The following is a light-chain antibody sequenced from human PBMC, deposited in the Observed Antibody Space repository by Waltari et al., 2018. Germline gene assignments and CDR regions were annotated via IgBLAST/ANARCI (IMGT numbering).Light chain of an antibody. J-gene: IGLJ2*01. CDR3: SSYRTTTTRL. CDR2: DVS. Sequence: QSALTQPASVSGSPGQSITISCTGTSSDVGGYHHVPWYQQHPGKAPKLIIYDVSERPSGVSTRFSGSKSGNTASLTISGLQAEDEADYYCSSYRTTTTRLFGGGTKVTVL. V-gene: IGLV2-14*03. CDR1: SSDVGGYHH.